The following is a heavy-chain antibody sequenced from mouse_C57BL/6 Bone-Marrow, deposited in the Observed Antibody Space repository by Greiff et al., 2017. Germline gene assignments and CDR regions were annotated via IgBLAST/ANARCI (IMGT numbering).Heavy chain of an antibody. D-gene: IGHD1-1*01. CDR2: IDPEDGET. Sequence: VQLKESGAELVKPGASVKLSCTASGFNFKDYYMHWVKQRTEQGLEWIGRIDPEDGETKYAPKFQGKATITADTSSNTAYLQLSSLTSEDTAVYYCASITTVVAKGYFDVWGTGTTVTVSS. CDR1: GFNFKDYY. J-gene: IGHJ1*03. V-gene: IGHV14-2*01. CDR3: ASITTVVAKGYFDV.